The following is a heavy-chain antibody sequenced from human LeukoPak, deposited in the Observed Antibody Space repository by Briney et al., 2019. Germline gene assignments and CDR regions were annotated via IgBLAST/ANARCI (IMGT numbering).Heavy chain of an antibody. CDR1: GFTFSNAW. Sequence: GGSLRLSCAASGFTFSNAWMSWVRQAPGKGLEWVSAISGSGGSTYYADSVKGRFTISRDNSKNTLYLQMNSLRAEDTAVYYCAKGWYRAFGGALDYWGQGTLVTVSS. V-gene: IGHV3-23*01. CDR2: ISGSGGST. J-gene: IGHJ4*02. D-gene: IGHD3-16*01. CDR3: AKGWYRAFGGALDY.